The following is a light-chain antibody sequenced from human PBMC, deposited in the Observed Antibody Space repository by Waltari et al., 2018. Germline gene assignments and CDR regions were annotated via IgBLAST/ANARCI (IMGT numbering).Light chain of an antibody. CDR3: CSYTTSNTWV. V-gene: IGLV2-14*01. CDR2: GVS. Sequence: QSAPTQPPSVSGSPGQSVPIPCTGTPSHVGGYNYVSWHQQHPGNAPKLMNYGVSNRPSGVSDRFSGSKSGNTASLTISVLQAEDEADYYCCSYTTSNTWVFGGGTRLTVL. J-gene: IGLJ2*01. CDR1: PSHVGGYNY.